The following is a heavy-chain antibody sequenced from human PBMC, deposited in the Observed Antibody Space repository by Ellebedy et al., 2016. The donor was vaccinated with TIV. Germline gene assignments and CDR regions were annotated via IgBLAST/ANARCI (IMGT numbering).Heavy chain of an antibody. V-gene: IGHV1-18*01. D-gene: IGHD5-24*01. Sequence: AASVKVSCKASGYTFTSKGISWVRQTPGQGLEWMGWISAYNGNTNYAQKLQGRVTMTTDTSTSTAYMELRSLRSDDTAVYYCARAWRDGYNFPLGDYWGQGTLVTVSS. J-gene: IGHJ4*02. CDR2: ISAYNGNT. CDR1: GYTFTSKG. CDR3: ARAWRDGYNFPLGDY.